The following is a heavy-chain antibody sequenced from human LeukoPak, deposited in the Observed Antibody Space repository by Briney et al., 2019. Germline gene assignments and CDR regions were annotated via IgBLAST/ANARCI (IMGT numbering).Heavy chain of an antibody. V-gene: IGHV1-2*02. J-gene: IGHJ4*02. CDR2: IAPNGDRT. D-gene: IGHD7-27*01. CDR1: GYTFTSYA. Sequence: ASVKVSCKASGYTFTSYAMNWVRQAPGQGLEWMGWIAPNGDRTYYAQNFLGRLTVTRDTSINTVYMELNSLTSGDTAVYYCARDEDWGPDYWGQGTLVTISS. CDR3: ARDEDWGPDY.